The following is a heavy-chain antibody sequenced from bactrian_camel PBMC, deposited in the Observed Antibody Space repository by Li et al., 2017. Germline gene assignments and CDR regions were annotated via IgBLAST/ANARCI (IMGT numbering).Heavy chain of an antibody. CDR3: AREGVPRNY. CDR1: GLTASNYC. V-gene: IGHV3S59*01. CDR2: IDGDGTT. Sequence: DVQLVESGGGTVQAGGSLKLSCIVSGLTASNYCMGWFRQAPGKEREGVAGIDGDGTTKYANSVKGRFTISRDNAKNTLYLQLNNLKTEDTAMYYCAREGVPRNYWGQGTQVTVS. J-gene: IGHJ4*01.